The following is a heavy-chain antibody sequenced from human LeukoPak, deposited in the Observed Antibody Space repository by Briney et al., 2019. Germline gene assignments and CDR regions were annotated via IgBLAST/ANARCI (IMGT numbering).Heavy chain of an antibody. V-gene: IGHV3-23*01. Sequence: GRSLRLSCAASGFTFSSYAMHWVRQAPGKGLEWVSAISGSGGSTYYADSVKGRFTISRDNSKNTLYLQMNSLRAEDTAVYYCANPPWGYSGYWGQGTLVTVSS. J-gene: IGHJ4*02. D-gene: IGHD2-15*01. CDR2: ISGSGGST. CDR3: ANPPWGYSGY. CDR1: GFTFSSYA.